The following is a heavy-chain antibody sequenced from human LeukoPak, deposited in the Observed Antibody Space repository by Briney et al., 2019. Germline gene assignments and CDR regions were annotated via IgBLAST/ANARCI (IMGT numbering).Heavy chain of an antibody. V-gene: IGHV4-39*01. Sequence: SETLSLTCTVSGGSISSSSYYWGWIRQPPGKGLEWIGSIYYSGSTYYNPSLKSRVTISVDTSKNQFSLKLSSVTAADTAVYYCARHQGLVAFDYWGQGTLVTVSS. CDR3: ARHQGLVAFDY. CDR1: GGSISSSSYY. CDR2: IYYSGST. J-gene: IGHJ4*02.